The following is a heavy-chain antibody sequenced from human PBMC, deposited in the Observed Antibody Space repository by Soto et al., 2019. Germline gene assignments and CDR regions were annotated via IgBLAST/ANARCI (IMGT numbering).Heavy chain of an antibody. Sequence: TLSLTCTVSGGSISSGGYYWSWIRQHPGKGLEWIGYIYYSGSTYYNPSLKSRVTISVDTSKNQFSLKLSSVTAADTAVYYCARAIVVVTAIPYYFDYWGQGTLVTVSS. CDR1: GGSISSGGYY. D-gene: IGHD2-21*02. J-gene: IGHJ4*02. CDR2: IYYSGST. CDR3: ARAIVVVTAIPYYFDY. V-gene: IGHV4-31*03.